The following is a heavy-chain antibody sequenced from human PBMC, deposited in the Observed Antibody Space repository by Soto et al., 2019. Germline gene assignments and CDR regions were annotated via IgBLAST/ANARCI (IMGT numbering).Heavy chain of an antibody. CDR2: LSWNGVTI. V-gene: IGHV3-9*01. D-gene: IGHD3-22*01. CDR3: AASRAYDSSDYSGFNYGMDV. Sequence: EVQLVESGGDLVQPGRSLRLSCAASGFTFDDYAMHWVRQVPGKGLQWVSGLSWNGVTIGYAASVKGRFTISRDNAKKSLYLQMNGLRPDDTALYYCAASRAYDSSDYSGFNYGMDVWGLGTTVAVSS. J-gene: IGHJ6*02. CDR1: GFTFDDYA.